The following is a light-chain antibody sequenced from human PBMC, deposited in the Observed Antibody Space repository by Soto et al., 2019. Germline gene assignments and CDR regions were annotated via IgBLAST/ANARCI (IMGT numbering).Light chain of an antibody. CDR1: QSLSSW. V-gene: IGKV1-5*03. CDR3: QHDNFYSWT. J-gene: IGKJ1*01. CDR2: TAS. Sequence: DIQMTQSPSTLSASVGDRVTITFRARQSLSSWVAWSQQKPGKAPTLLIYTASSLESGGSSRFSSSGSGTEFTLTISSLQPDDFATDYCQHDNFYSWTFGQGTKTELK.